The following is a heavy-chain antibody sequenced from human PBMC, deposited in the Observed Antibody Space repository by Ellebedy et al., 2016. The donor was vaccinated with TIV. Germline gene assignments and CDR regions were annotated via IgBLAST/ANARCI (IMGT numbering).Heavy chain of an antibody. D-gene: IGHD6-13*01. CDR3: ARGTYTSSWYLNWFAP. J-gene: IGHJ5*02. CDR2: INQDGSEK. V-gene: IGHV3-7*01. Sequence: ESLKISCAASGFSFSSYWMNWVRQAPGRGLEWVANINQDGSEKFYVDSVKVRFTISRDNAKNSLYLQMNSLRAEDTAVYYCARGTYTSSWYLNWFAPWGQGTLVTVSS. CDR1: GFSFSSYW.